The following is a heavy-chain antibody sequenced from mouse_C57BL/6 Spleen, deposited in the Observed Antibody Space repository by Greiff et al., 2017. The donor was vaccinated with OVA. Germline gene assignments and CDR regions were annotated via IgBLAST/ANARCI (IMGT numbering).Heavy chain of an antibody. J-gene: IGHJ4*01. Sequence: VQLQQPGAELVMPGASVKLSCKASGYTFTSYWMHWVKQRPGQGLEWIGEIDPSDSYTNYNQKFKGKATLTVNKSSSTAYMELRSLTSEDSAVYYCARSGHYYAMDYWGQGTSVTVSS. CDR3: ARSGHYYAMDY. CDR2: IDPSDSYT. V-gene: IGHV1-69*01. CDR1: GYTFTSYW. D-gene: IGHD4-1*01.